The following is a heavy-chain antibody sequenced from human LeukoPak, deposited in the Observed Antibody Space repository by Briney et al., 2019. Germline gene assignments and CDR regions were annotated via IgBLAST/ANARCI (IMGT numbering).Heavy chain of an antibody. CDR2: IQYDGSNE. D-gene: IGHD5-18*01. Sequence: PGGSLRLSCAASRFTFSSYGMHWVRQAPGKGLEWVAYIQYDGSNEQYADSVKGRFSISRDNSKNTLYLQMNSLRAEDTAVYYCAREMVDTASWSEYFQHWGQGTLVTVSS. V-gene: IGHV3-30*02. J-gene: IGHJ1*01. CDR1: RFTFSSYG. CDR3: AREMVDTASWSEYFQH.